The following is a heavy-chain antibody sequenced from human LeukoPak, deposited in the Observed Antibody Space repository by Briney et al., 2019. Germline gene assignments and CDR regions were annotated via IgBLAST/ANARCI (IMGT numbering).Heavy chain of an antibody. Sequence: PETLSLTCTVSGGSISPHYWTWIRQTPGKGLEWIGYVYYNGLTSYNASLRSRLILSVDTARNQVSLKLTSVTAADTAAYYCTRERSTVTFDYWGQGTLVTVSS. CDR1: GGSISPHY. CDR2: VYYNGLT. V-gene: IGHV4-59*11. CDR3: TRERSTVTFDY. D-gene: IGHD4-17*01. J-gene: IGHJ4*02.